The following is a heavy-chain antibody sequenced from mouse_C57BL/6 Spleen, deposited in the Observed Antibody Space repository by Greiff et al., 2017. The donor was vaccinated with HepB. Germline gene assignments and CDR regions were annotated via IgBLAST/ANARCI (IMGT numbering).Heavy chain of an antibody. V-gene: IGHV1-64*01. CDR1: GYTFTSYW. D-gene: IGHD2-4*01. J-gene: IGHJ2*01. CDR2: IHPNSGST. CDR3: ARVGYEYDVDY. Sequence: VQLQQPGAELVKPGASVKLSCKASGYTFTSYWMHWVKQRPGQGLEWIGMIHPNSGSTNYNEKFKSKATLTVDKSSSTAYMQLSSLTSEDSAVYYCARVGYEYDVDYWGQGTTLTVSS.